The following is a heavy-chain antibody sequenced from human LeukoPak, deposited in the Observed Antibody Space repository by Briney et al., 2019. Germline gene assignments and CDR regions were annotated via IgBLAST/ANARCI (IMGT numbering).Heavy chain of an antibody. D-gene: IGHD7-27*01. CDR2: ISGSGGST. CDR1: GLTLSSYA. V-gene: IGHV3-23*01. CDR3: AKDRSKLGIFDY. Sequence: GGSLRLSCEASGLTLSSYAMSWVRHAPGKGLEWVSAISGSGGSTYYADSVKGRFTISRDNSKNTLYLQRNSLRAEDTAVYYCAKDRSKLGIFDYWGQGTLVTVSS. J-gene: IGHJ4*02.